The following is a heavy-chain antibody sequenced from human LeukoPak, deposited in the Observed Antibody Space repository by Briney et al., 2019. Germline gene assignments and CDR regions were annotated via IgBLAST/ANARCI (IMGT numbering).Heavy chain of an antibody. CDR1: GFTFSSYA. J-gene: IGHJ4*02. CDR2: ISYDGSNK. Sequence: GGPLRLSCAASGFTFSSYAMHWVRQAPGKGLEWVAVISYDGSNKYYADSVKGRFTISRDNSKNTLNLQMNSLRAEDTAVYYCARGPYYYDSSGPLGYWGQGTLVTVSS. D-gene: IGHD3-22*01. CDR3: ARGPYYYDSSGPLGY. V-gene: IGHV3-30-3*01.